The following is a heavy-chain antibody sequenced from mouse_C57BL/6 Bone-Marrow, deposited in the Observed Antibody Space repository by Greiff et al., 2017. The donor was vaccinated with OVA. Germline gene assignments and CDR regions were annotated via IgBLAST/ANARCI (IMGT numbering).Heavy chain of an antibody. V-gene: IGHV5-17*01. CDR2: LSSGSSTI. J-gene: IGHJ4*01. CDR3: ASLYGIGRYYAIDY. Sequence: EVQLVESGGGLVKPGGSLKLSCAASGFTFSDYGMHWVRQAPEKGLEWVAYLSSGSSTIYYAATVKGRFTISRDHAKNTLFLQMTSLRSEDTAMYCCASLYGIGRYYAIDYGGQGTSLTVSS. CDR1: GFTFSDYG. D-gene: IGHD2-1*01.